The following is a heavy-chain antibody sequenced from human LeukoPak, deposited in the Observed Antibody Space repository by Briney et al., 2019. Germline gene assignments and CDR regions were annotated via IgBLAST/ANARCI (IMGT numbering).Heavy chain of an antibody. J-gene: IGHJ6*03. CDR3: ARGSSSWYYYYYYYMDV. CDR1: GYTFTSYD. V-gene: IGHV1-8*03. Sequence: ASVKVSCKASGYTFTSYDINWVRQATGQGLEWMGCMNPNSGNTGYAQKFQGRVTITRNTSISTAYMELSSLRSEDTAVYYCARGSSSWYYYYYYYMDVWGKGTTVTVSS. CDR2: MNPNSGNT. D-gene: IGHD6-13*01.